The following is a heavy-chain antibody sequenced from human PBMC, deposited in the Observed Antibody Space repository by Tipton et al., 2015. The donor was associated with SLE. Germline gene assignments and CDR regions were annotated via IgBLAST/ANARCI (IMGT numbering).Heavy chain of an antibody. D-gene: IGHD3-3*01. CDR2: IHYAGNT. CDR3: AREPIYWSGYPTYYFDY. CDR1: GGSISGYY. V-gene: IGHV4-59*01. J-gene: IGHJ4*02. Sequence: TLSLTCPVSGGSISGYYWSWIRQPPGKGLEWIGYIHYAGNTNYNPSLKSRVTMSVDPSRNQFSLKLSSVTAADTAVYYCAREPIYWSGYPTYYFDYWGQGALVTVSS.